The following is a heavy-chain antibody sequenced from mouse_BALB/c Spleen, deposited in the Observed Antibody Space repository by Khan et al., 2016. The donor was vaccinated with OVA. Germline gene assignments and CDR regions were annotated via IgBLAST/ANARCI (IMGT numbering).Heavy chain of an antibody. V-gene: IGHV14-3*02. Sequence: EVQLQESGAELVKSGATVKLSCTASGHTIKDYYMHWLMQCPEQGLEWIGSIDPLSGDTTYDPKFQGKATFTADTSSNTAYLQLNSLTSEDTAVYYCARMARKWGQGTTLTVSS. CDR3: ARMARK. CDR2: IDPLSGDT. CDR1: GHTIKDYY. J-gene: IGHJ2*01.